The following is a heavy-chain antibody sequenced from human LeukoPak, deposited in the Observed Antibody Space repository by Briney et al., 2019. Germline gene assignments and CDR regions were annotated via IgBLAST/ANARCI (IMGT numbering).Heavy chain of an antibody. CDR3: ARARYSSGWFSL. CDR1: GGSFSGYY. J-gene: IGHJ4*02. CDR2: INHSGST. V-gene: IGHV4-34*01. D-gene: IGHD6-19*01. Sequence: PSETLSLTCAVYGGSFSGYYWSWIRQPPGKGLEWIGEINHSGSTNYNPSLKSRVTISVDTSKNQFSLKLSSVTAADTAVYYCARARYSSGWFSLWGQGTLVTVSS.